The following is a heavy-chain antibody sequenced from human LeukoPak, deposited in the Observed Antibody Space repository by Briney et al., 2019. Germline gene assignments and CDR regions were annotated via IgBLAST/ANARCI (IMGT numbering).Heavy chain of an antibody. D-gene: IGHD3-10*01. Sequence: SETLSLTCTVSGGSISSYYWSWIRQPPGKGLEWIGYIYYSGSTNYNPSLKSRVTISVDTSKNQFSLKLSSVTAADTAVYYCARRGYYGSGNWFDPWGQGTLVTVSS. CDR3: ARRGYYGSGNWFDP. CDR2: IYYSGST. CDR1: GGSISSYY. J-gene: IGHJ5*02. V-gene: IGHV4-59*01.